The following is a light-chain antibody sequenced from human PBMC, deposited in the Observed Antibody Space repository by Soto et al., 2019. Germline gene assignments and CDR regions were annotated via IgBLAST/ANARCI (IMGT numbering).Light chain of an antibody. J-gene: IGLJ1*01. CDR2: EVN. CDR3: SSYAGSSNV. Sequence: QSALTQPPSASGSPGQSVAISCTGTSSDVGGYNYVSWYQQHPGKAPKLMIYEVNKRPSGVPDRFSGSKSGKTASLTVSGLHAEDEADYYCSSYAGSSNVFGTGTKVTVL. V-gene: IGLV2-8*01. CDR1: SSDVGGYNY.